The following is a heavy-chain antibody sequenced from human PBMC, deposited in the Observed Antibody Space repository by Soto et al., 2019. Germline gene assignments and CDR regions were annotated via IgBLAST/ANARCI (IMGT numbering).Heavy chain of an antibody. CDR1: GDSYSISTYS. Sequence: SETLSLTCNMSGDSYSISTYSWSWIRQPPGKALQWIGFIYQSGVTSYNPSLASRVSISLDRSNNQCSLKLKSVTAADTAVYFCAGMPYTSGLRFDPWGPGTQVTVSS. CDR3: AGMPYTSGLRFDP. D-gene: IGHD6-19*01. CDR2: IYQSGVT. J-gene: IGHJ5*02. V-gene: IGHV4-30-2*01.